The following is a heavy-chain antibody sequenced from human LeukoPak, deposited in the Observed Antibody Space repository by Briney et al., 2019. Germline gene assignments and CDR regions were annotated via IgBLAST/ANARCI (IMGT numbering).Heavy chain of an antibody. D-gene: IGHD2-15*01. CDR3: ARHWSHSVAQFGRSYWFDP. V-gene: IGHV4-4*07. CDR2: MDTSGHT. CDR1: GGSISSYY. Sequence: SETLSLTCTVSGGSISSYYWSWIRQPAGKGLEWIGHMDTSGHTNYNSSLMSRVTMSVDTSKNQFSLRLTSVTAADTAVYYCARHWSHSVAQFGRSYWFDPWGQGTLVTVSS. J-gene: IGHJ5*02.